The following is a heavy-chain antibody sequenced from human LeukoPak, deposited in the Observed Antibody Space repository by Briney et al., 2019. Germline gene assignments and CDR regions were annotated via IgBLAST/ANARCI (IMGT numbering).Heavy chain of an antibody. CDR3: ARANFLYCSSTTCLFDY. V-gene: IGHV1-2*02. Sequence: ASVKVSCKASGYTLTDYYMHWVRQVPGQGFEWMGWINPNDGDTNYAQKFQGRVTMTRDTSISTAHMEVSRLRSDDTAVYYCARANFLYCSSTTCLFDYWGQGTLVTVSS. CDR2: INPNDGDT. D-gene: IGHD2-2*01. CDR1: GYTLTDYY. J-gene: IGHJ4*02.